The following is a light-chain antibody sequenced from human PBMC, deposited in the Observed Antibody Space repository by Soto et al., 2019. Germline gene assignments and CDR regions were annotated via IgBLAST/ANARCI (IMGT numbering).Light chain of an antibody. Sequence: EIVLTQSPATLSLSPGERATLSCRASQSVSSYVAWYQQKPCQAPRLLIYDASNRATGITARFSGSGSGTDFTVTISSLEPEDFAVYYCQQRSNWLTFGGGPKVESK. V-gene: IGKV3-11*01. J-gene: IGKJ4*01. CDR3: QQRSNWLT. CDR2: DAS. CDR1: QSVSSY.